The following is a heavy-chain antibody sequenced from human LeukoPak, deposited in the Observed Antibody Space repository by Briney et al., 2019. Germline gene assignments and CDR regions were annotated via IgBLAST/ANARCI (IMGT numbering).Heavy chain of an antibody. V-gene: IGHV3-66*01. CDR3: ARDPYGGNWFDY. J-gene: IGHJ4*02. Sequence: GGSLRLSCAASGFTFSSYAMHWVRQAPGKGLEWVSVIYSGGRIDYADSVKGRFTISRDNSKNTLFLQMNSLRPEDTAVYYCARDPYGGNWFDYWGQGTLVTVSS. CDR2: IYSGGRI. D-gene: IGHD4-23*01. CDR1: GFTFSSYA.